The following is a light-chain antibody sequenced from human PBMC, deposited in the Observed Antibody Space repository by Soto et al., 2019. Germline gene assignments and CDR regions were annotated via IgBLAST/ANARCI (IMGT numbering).Light chain of an antibody. J-gene: IGKJ4*01. Sequence: DIQMTQSPSSLSASVGDRVTITCQASHDIKKYLNWYQQKAHKVPKLLIHDASTLSTGVPSRFTGSGSGTDFTLTISSLKPGDVATYYCQQFDDLPLTFGGGTKVDI. V-gene: IGKV1-33*01. CDR3: QQFDDLPLT. CDR2: DAS. CDR1: HDIKKY.